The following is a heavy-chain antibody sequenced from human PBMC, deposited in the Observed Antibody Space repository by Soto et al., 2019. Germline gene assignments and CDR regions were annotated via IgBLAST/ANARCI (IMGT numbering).Heavy chain of an antibody. Sequence: GESLKISCKGSGYSFTSYWISWVRQMPGKGLEWMGRIDPSDSYTNYSPSFQGHVTISADTSISTAYLQWSSLKASATAMYYCAAAPYCSGGSCYPFYYYYYGMDVWGQGTTVTVSS. D-gene: IGHD2-15*01. V-gene: IGHV5-10-1*01. CDR1: GYSFTSYW. CDR2: IDPSDSYT. CDR3: AAAPYCSGGSCYPFYYYYYGMDV. J-gene: IGHJ6*02.